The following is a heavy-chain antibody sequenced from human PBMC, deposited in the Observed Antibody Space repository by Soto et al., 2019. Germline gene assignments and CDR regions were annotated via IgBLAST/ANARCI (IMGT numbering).Heavy chain of an antibody. V-gene: IGHV3-23*01. D-gene: IGHD3-16*01. CDR1: GFTFKDFA. CDR2: MGGTSGST. CDR3: VKRRGGGYFDL. Sequence: EVQLLESGGGLVQSGGSLRLSCAASGFTFKDFAMGWVRRAPGKGLEWVSAMGGTSGSTYYADSVKGRFTISRDNSKNTLYLQLNSLRAEDTAIYYCVKRRGGGYFDLWGRGTLVTVSS. J-gene: IGHJ2*01.